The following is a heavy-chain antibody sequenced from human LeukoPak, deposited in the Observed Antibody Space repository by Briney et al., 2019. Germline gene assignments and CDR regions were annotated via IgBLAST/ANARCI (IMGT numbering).Heavy chain of an antibody. Sequence: GGSLRLSCSASAFTFSDYTMIWVRQAPGKGLEWVSCITTGSTYIYCADSVKGRFTISRDNAMNSLYLQMTSLRAEDTAVYYCARVARYGDYIGGSDYWGQGALVTVSS. V-gene: IGHV3-21*01. CDR2: ITTGSTYI. J-gene: IGHJ4*02. CDR3: ARVARYGDYIGGSDY. D-gene: IGHD4-17*01. CDR1: AFTFSDYT.